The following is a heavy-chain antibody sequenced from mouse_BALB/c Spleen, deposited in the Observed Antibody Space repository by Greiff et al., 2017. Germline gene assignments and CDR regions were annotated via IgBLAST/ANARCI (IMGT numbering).Heavy chain of an antibody. Sequence: QVQLQQSGPGLVQPSQSLSITFTVSGFSLTSYGVHWVRQSPGKGLEWLGVIWSGGSTDYNATFISRLSISKDNSKSQVFFKMNSLQSNDTAIYYCARNLYYYGSSPYAMDYWGQGTSVTVSS. CDR1: GFSLTSYG. CDR2: IWSGGST. V-gene: IGHV2-2*03. J-gene: IGHJ4*01. D-gene: IGHD1-1*01. CDR3: ARNLYYYGSSPYAMDY.